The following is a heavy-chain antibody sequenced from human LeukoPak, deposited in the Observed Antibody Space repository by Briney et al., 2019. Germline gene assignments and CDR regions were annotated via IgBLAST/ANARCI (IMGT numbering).Heavy chain of an antibody. CDR3: ARAGTYDSSGYYYLDI. D-gene: IGHD3-22*01. J-gene: IGHJ3*02. CDR1: GGSFSGYY. CDR2: INHSGST. V-gene: IGHV4-34*01. Sequence: PSETLSLTCAVYGGSFSGYYWSWIRQPPGKGLEWIGEINHSGSTNYNPSLKSRVTISVDTSKNQFSLKLSSVTAADTAVYYCARAGTYDSSGYYYLDIWGQGTMVTVSS.